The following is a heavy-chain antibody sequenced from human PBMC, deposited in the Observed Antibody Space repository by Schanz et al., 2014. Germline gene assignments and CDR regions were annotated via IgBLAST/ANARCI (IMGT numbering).Heavy chain of an antibody. D-gene: IGHD1-1*01. V-gene: IGHV3-7*02. CDR3: ARGRVLES. Sequence: EVQLVESGGGWVQPGGSLRLSCAASTFTFSSNWMSWVRQAPGKGLEWVANIKEDGSVKDYVDSVKGRFTISRDNAKNSLFLQMNSLRPEDTAVYYCARGRVLESWGQGTLVTVSS. CDR2: IKEDGSVK. J-gene: IGHJ5*02. CDR1: TFTFSSNW.